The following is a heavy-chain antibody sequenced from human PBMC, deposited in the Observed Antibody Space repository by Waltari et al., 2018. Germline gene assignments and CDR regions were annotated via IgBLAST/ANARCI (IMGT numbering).Heavy chain of an antibody. CDR3: ARGEVTGTLYYYGMDV. D-gene: IGHD1-7*01. V-gene: IGHV1-69*01. Sequence: SWVRQAPGQGLEWMGGIIPIFGTANYAQKFQGRVTITADESTSTAYMELSSLRSEDTAVYYCARGEVTGTLYYYGMDVWGQGTTVTVSS. J-gene: IGHJ6*02. CDR2: IIPIFGTA.